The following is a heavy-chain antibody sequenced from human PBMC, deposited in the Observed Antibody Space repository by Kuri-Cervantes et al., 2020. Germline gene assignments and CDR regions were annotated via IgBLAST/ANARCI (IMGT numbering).Heavy chain of an antibody. CDR1: GFTFSNAW. CDR2: ISGSGNSG. V-gene: IGHV3-23*01. D-gene: IGHD7-27*01. Sequence: GESLKISCAASGFTFSNAWMSWVRQAPGKGLEWVSGISGSGNSGYSSDSVKGRFTLSRDKARSTVYLHMNSLRAEDTAVYYCAREGPVAIQDQLGYFDYWGQGTLVTVSS. CDR3: AREGPVAIQDQLGYFDY. J-gene: IGHJ4*02.